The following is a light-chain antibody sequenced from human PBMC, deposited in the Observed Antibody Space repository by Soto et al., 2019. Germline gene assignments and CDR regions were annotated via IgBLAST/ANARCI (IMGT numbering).Light chain of an antibody. CDR2: AAS. V-gene: IGKV3-20*01. CDR3: QQDGYSPT. J-gene: IGKJ4*01. Sequence: EIVLTQSPGTLSLSPGERATLSCRASQSVTNSYLAWYQQKPGQAPRLLIDAASSRTASIPERFSSSGSGTDFPLTISRLEPEDVAVYYWQQDGYSPTFGGGTKVDIK. CDR1: QSVTNSY.